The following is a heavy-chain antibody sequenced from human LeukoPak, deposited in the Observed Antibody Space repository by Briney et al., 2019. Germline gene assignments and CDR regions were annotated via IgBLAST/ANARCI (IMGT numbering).Heavy chain of an antibody. CDR3: ARVSFLAYCGGDCYSAFDY. CDR2: IYHSGST. V-gene: IGHV4-4*02. D-gene: IGHD2-21*02. CDR1: GGSISSSNW. J-gene: IGHJ4*02. Sequence: LETLSLTCAVSGGSISSSNWWSWVRQPPGKGLEWIGEIYHSGSTNYNPSLKSRVTISVDKSKNQFSLKLSSVTAADTAVYYCARVSFLAYCGGDCYSAFDYWGQGTLVTVSS.